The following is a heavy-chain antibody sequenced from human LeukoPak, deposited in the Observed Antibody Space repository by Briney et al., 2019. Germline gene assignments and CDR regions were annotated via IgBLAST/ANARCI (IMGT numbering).Heavy chain of an antibody. V-gene: IGHV1-18*01. CDR1: GYTFTSYG. CDR2: ISAYNGNT. D-gene: IGHD1-26*01. CDR3: ARFFGSPWYYFDY. J-gene: IGHJ4*02. Sequence: ASVTVSFTASGYTFTSYGISWVRQAPGQGLEWMGWISAYNGNTNYAQKLQGRVTMTTDTSTSTAYMELRSLRSGDTAVYYCARFFGSPWYYFDYWGQGTLVTVSS.